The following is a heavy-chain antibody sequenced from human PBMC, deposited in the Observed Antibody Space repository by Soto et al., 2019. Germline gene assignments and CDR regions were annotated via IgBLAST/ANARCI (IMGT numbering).Heavy chain of an antibody. D-gene: IGHD3-22*01. CDR2: IYYSGST. CDR1: GGSISSSSYY. CDR3: ATSTRITMIVVVDYAFDI. V-gene: IGHV4-39*01. J-gene: IGHJ3*02. Sequence: ETLSLTCTVSGGSISSSSYYWGWIRQPPGKGLEWIGSIYYSGSTYYNPSLKSRVTISVDTSKNQFSLKLSSVTAADTAVYYCATSTRITMIVVVDYAFDIWGQGTMVSV.